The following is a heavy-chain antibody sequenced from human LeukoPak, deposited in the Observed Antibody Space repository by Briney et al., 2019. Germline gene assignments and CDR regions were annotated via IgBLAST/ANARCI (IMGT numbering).Heavy chain of an antibody. CDR3: ARALEYYYGSGSFNWFDP. Sequence: SETLSLTCAVYGGSFSGYYWSWIRQPPGKGLEWIGEINHSGSTNYNPSLKSRVTISVDTSKNQFSLKLSSVTAADTAVYYRARALEYYYGSGSFNWFDPWGQGTLVTVSS. V-gene: IGHV4-34*01. CDR2: INHSGST. D-gene: IGHD3-10*01. J-gene: IGHJ5*02. CDR1: GGSFSGYY.